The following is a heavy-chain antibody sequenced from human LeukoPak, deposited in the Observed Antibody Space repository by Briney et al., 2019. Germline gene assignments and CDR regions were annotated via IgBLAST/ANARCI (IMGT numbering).Heavy chain of an antibody. CDR3: ARPGAYDDY. CDR2: IYYSGST. V-gene: IGHV4-39*01. Sequence: SETLSLTCTVSGGSISSSSYYWGWIRQPPGKGLEWIGSIYYSGSTYYNPSLKSRVTISVDTSKNQFSLKLSSVTAADTAVYYCARPGAYDDYWGQGTLVTVSS. D-gene: IGHD3-3*01. CDR1: GGSISSSSYY. J-gene: IGHJ4*02.